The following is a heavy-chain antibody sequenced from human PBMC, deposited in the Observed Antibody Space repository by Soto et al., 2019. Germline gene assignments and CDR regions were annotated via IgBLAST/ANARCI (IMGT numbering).Heavy chain of an antibody. CDR1: GYTFTNHW. J-gene: IGHJ1*01. Sequence: GGSLKISCHGSGYTFTNHWITWVRQMPGKGLEWMGRINPSDSHTNYSPSFQGHVTMSVDKSISTAYLQWSSLKASDSAMYYCARHASYYVSSGYFGTYWGQGTLVTVSS. CDR2: INPSDSHT. V-gene: IGHV5-10-1*01. D-gene: IGHD3-22*01. CDR3: ARHASYYVSSGYFGTY.